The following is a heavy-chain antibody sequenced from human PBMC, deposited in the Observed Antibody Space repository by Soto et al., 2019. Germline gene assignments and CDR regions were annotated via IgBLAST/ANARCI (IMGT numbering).Heavy chain of an antibody. CDR1: GFTFSRYG. V-gene: IGHV3-33*01. D-gene: IGHD2-2*01. CDR3: ARGVGSTVYISYLDI. J-gene: IGHJ3*02. CDR2: ISYDGNYK. Sequence: QEQLVEAGGGVVQPGRSLRLSCSGSGFTFSRYGIHWVRQAPGKGLDWVVLISYDGNYKSYADYLQGRFTISRDNSGNTVHLQINRLRAEDTEVYYCARGVGSTVYISYLDIWGQGTMVVVSS.